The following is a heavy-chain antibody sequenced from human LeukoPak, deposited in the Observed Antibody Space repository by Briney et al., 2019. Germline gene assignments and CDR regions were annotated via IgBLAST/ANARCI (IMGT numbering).Heavy chain of an antibody. CDR1: GFTFSSYA. Sequence: GGSLRLSCTASGFTFSSYAMSWVRQAPGKGLEWVSAISGSGGSTYYADSVRGRFTISRDNSKNTLYLQMNSLRAEDTAVYYCAKTSYDSSGYYYFDYWGQGTLVTVSS. J-gene: IGHJ4*02. CDR2: ISGSGGST. V-gene: IGHV3-23*01. D-gene: IGHD3-22*01. CDR3: AKTSYDSSGYYYFDY.